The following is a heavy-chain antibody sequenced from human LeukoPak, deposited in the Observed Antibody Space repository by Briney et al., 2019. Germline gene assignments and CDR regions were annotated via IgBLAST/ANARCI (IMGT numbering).Heavy chain of an antibody. CDR1: GGSIGSSGFY. J-gene: IGHJ6*02. CDR3: VRHVSSGWDYYNGLDV. CDR2: IYYPEST. D-gene: IGHD6-19*01. Sequence: SETLSLTCKVSGGSIGSSGFYWGWIRQPPGKGLEWLGSIYYPESTHYNPSLESRVTISVDTSKYQVSLTLSSMTATDTAVYYCVRHVSSGWDYYNGLDVWGQGTTVTVSS. V-gene: IGHV4-39*01.